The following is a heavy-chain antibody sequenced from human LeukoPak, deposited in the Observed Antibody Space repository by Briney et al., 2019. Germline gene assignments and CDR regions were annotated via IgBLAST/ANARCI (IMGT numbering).Heavy chain of an antibody. CDR1: GYSFTSYW. V-gene: IGHV5-51*01. CDR3: ARRPYYYDSSGYPPHDAFDI. CDR2: IYPGDSDT. D-gene: IGHD3-22*01. Sequence: LGESLKISCKGSGYSFTSYWIGWVRQMPGKGLEWMGIIYPGDSDTRYSPSFQGQVTISADKSFSTAYLQWSSLKASDTAMYYCARRPYYYDSSGYPPHDAFDIWGQGTMVTVSS. J-gene: IGHJ3*02.